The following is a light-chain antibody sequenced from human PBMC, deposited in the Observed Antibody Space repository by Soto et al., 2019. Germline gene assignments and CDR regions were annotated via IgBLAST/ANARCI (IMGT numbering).Light chain of an antibody. Sequence: EVMLTQSPGTLSLSPGERATLSCRASQSVSSNYLAWYQQESGQAHRLLIYGASNRATGITDRFSGSGSGTDFTLTIRRLEPEDFAVYYCQQYDTSPRTFGQGTKGEFK. CDR1: QSVSSNY. CDR2: GAS. V-gene: IGKV3-20*01. J-gene: IGKJ1*01. CDR3: QQYDTSPRT.